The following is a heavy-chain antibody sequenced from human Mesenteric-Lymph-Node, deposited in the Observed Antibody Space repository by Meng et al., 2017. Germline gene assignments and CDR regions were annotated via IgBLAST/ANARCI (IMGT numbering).Heavy chain of an antibody. CDR3: AREGVVRGVIVY. CDR1: GGTFSSYA. Sequence: SVKVSCKASGGTFSSYAISWVRQAPGQGLEWMGGIIPIFGTANYARKFQGRVTITADESTSTAYMELSSLRSEDTAVYYCAREGVVRGVIVYWGQGTLVTVSS. CDR2: IIPIFGTA. V-gene: IGHV1-69*13. J-gene: IGHJ4*02. D-gene: IGHD3-10*01.